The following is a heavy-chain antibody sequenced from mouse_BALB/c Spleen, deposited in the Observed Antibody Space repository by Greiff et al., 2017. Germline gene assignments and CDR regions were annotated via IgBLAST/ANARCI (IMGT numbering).Heavy chain of an antibody. Sequence: QVQLKQSGAELVKPGASVKLSCKASGYTFTSYYMYWVKQRPGQGLEWIGEINPSNGGTNFNEKFKSKATLTVDKSSSTAYMQLSSLTSEDSAVYYCTRNRYYYAMDYWGQGTSVTVSS. CDR2: INPSNGGT. V-gene: IGHV1S81*02. CDR3: TRNRYYYAMDY. CDR1: GYTFTSYY. J-gene: IGHJ4*01.